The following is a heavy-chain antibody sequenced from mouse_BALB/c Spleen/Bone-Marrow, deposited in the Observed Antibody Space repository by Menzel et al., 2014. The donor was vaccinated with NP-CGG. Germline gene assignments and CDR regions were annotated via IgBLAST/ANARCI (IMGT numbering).Heavy chain of an antibody. J-gene: IGHJ3*01. CDR3: ARLGYYGGFAY. Sequence: EVKLVESGGGLVQPGGSLKLSCAASGFDFSGFWMGWVRQAPGKGLEWIGEINPDSSTINYAPSLKDRFVISGDNAKNTLYLQVSKVRSEDTALYYCARLGYYGGFAYWGQGALVTVSA. CDR1: GFDFSGFW. D-gene: IGHD2-3*01. CDR2: INPDSSTI. V-gene: IGHV4-1*02.